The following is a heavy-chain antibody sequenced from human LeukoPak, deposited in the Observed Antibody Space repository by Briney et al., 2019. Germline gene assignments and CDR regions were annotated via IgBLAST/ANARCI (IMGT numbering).Heavy chain of an antibody. CDR1: GGTFSSYA. D-gene: IGHD3-3*01. CDR3: ARGRTEDFWSGYSPKKTTDYYYYYYMDV. CDR2: IIPIFGTA. J-gene: IGHJ6*03. Sequence: GASVKVSCKASGGTFSSYAISWVRQAPGQGLEWMGGIIPIFGTANYAQKFQGRVTITTDESTSTAYMELSSLRSEDTAVYYCARGRTEDFWSGYSPKKTTDYYYYYYMDVWGKGTTVTVSS. V-gene: IGHV1-69*05.